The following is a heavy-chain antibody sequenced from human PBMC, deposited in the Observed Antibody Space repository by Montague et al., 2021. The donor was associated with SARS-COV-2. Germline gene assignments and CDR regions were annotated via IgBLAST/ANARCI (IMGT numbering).Heavy chain of an antibody. J-gene: IGHJ4*02. CDR3: ARSPRGSGTGWLDY. CDR1: GFTSGDYQ. CDR2: INQDETAK. D-gene: IGHD3/OR15-3a*01. Sequence: SLRLSCAASGFTSGDYQMTWVRQAPGKGLQWVANINQDETAKTYVDSVKGRFTISRDNAKNSLILQMNNLKDEDTAVYYCARSPRGSGTGWLDYWGQGTLVTVSS. V-gene: IGHV3-7*01.